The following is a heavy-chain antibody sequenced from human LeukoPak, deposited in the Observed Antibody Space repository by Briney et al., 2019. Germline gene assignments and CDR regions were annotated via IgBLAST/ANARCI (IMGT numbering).Heavy chain of an antibody. CDR1: GYTFTSYG. J-gene: IGHJ3*02. D-gene: IGHD5-18*01. CDR2: ISAYNGNT. Sequence: ASVKVSRKASGYTFTSYGISWVRQAPGQGLEWMGWISAYNGNTNYAQKLQGRVTMTTDTSTSTAYMELRSLRSDDTAVYYCARERLPGYSYVGPEDASDIWGQGTMVTVSS. CDR3: ARERLPGYSYVGPEDASDI. V-gene: IGHV1-18*01.